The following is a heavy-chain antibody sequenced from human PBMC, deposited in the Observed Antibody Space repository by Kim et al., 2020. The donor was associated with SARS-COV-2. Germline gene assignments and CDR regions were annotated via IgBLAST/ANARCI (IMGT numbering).Heavy chain of an antibody. CDR3: ARSWDV. CDR2: PTSGGT. Sequence: PTSGGTNSAQKFQGRVTMTRDTSISTAYMELSRLRSDDTAVYYCARSWDVWGQGTTVTVSS. V-gene: IGHV1-2*02. J-gene: IGHJ6*02.